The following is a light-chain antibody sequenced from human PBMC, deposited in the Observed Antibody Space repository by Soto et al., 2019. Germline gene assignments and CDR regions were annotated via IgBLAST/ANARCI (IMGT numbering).Light chain of an antibody. CDR2: EVV. CDR3: KSYAGSNTYV. V-gene: IGLV2-8*01. J-gene: IGLJ1*01. CDR1: KTDIGVYDF. Sequence: QSVLTQPPSASGSPGQSVTISCTRTKTDIGVYDFVSWYKHHPGKAPRLIIYEVVQRPSGVPDRFSGSKSGNTASLTVSGLQAADEADYFCKSYAGSNTYVFGSGTKLTV.